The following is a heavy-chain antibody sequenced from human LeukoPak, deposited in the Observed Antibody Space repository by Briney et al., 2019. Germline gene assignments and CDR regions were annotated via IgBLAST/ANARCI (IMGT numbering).Heavy chain of an antibody. J-gene: IGHJ5*02. Sequence: GGSLRLSCVASGFTFSSYSMNWVRQAPGKGLEWVSSISSSSSYIYYADSVKGRFTISRDNAKNSLYLQMNSLRAEDTAVYYCARDRRSSLNWFDPWGQGTLVTVSS. CDR3: ARDRRSSLNWFDP. D-gene: IGHD6-19*01. V-gene: IGHV3-21*01. CDR2: ISSSSSYI. CDR1: GFTFSSYS.